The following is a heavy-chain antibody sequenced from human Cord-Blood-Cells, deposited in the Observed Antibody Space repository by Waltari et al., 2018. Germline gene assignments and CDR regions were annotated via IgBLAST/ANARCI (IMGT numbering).Heavy chain of an antibody. V-gene: IGHV4-61*01. J-gene: IGHJ4*02. CDR2: IYYSGST. CDR3: ARPWDY. Sequence: QVQLQDSGPGLVTPSETLSLTCTVSGGSVRSCRYYWSWIRQPPGKGLEWIGYIYYSGSTNYNPSLKSRVTISVDTSKNQFSLKLSSVTAADTAVYYCARPWDYWGQGTLVTVSS. CDR1: GGSVRSCRYY.